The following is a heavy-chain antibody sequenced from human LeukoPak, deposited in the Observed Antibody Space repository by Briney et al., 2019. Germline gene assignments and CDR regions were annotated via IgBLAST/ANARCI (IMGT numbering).Heavy chain of an antibody. V-gene: IGHV4-34*01. CDR3: ARDYYGSGSYFDGGYFDY. J-gene: IGHJ4*02. CDR1: GGSFSGYY. Sequence: SETLSLTCAVYGGSFSGYYWSWIRQPPGKGLEWIGEISHSGSTNYNPSLKSRVTISVDTSKNQFSLKLSSVTAADTAVYYCARDYYGSGSYFDGGYFDYWGRGTLVTVSS. D-gene: IGHD3-10*01. CDR2: ISHSGST.